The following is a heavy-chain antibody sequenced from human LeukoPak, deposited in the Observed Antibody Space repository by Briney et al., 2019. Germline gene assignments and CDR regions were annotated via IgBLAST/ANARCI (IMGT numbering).Heavy chain of an antibody. CDR3: TRDQTPYY. V-gene: IGHV3-49*04. Sequence: PGGSLRLSCAASGFTFSNYKMNWVRQAPGKGLEWVGFISSEAYGGTPEYAASVKGRFTISRDDSKSIAYLQMNSLKTEDTAVYYCTRDQTPYYWGQGTLVTVSS. CDR2: ISSEAYGGTP. J-gene: IGHJ4*02. CDR1: GFTFSNYK.